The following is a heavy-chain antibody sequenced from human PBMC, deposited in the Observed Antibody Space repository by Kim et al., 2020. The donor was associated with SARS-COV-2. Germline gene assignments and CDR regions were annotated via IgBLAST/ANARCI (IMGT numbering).Heavy chain of an antibody. D-gene: IGHD3-16*01. CDR3: ARPLGDYDYVVY. V-gene: IGHV5-51*01. Sequence: SDPRYRPSFQGQVTISADKSISTAYLQWSSLKASDTAMYYCARPLGDYDYVVYWGQGTLVTVSS. J-gene: IGHJ4*02. CDR2: SDP.